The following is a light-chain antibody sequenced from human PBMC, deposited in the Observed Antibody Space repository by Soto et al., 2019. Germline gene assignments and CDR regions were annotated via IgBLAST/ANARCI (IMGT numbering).Light chain of an antibody. CDR2: TAS. Sequence: DIQMTQSPSSLSASVGDRVTITCRASQDVSTWVAWYQQKPGKAPKLLIYTASRLQTGVPPRFSGSGSGTDFTLTINSLQPEDFATYYCQHFNDFHVTFGQGTRLEIK. CDR3: QHFNDFHVT. CDR1: QDVSTW. V-gene: IGKV1-12*01. J-gene: IGKJ5*01.